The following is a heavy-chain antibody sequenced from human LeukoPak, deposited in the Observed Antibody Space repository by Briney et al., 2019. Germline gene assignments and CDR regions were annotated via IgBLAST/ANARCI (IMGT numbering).Heavy chain of an antibody. J-gene: IGHJ6*03. CDR3: AKGVTAFGVIILTYMDV. D-gene: IGHD3-3*01. CDR1: GFTFTIFG. CDR2: IRYEGSNK. Sequence: GGSLRLSCAASGFTFTIFGLNCVRQAPGKGLEWVAFIRYEGSNKYYADSVKGRFTISRDNSKNTLYLQMNSLRIEDTAVYYCAKGVTAFGVIILTYMDVWGKGTTVTVSS. V-gene: IGHV3-30*02.